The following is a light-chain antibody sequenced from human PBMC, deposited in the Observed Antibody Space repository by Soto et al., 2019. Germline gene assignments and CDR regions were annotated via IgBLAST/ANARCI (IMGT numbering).Light chain of an antibody. J-gene: IGKJ5*01. CDR2: GES. CDR1: QSVSSN. CDR3: QQYNTWPPIT. Sequence: EIVMTQAPATLSVSPGERATLSCRASQSVSSNLAWYQQKPGQAPRLLIFGESTRATGIQARFSGSGSGTDFTLTISSLQSEDFAVYYCQQYNTWPPITFGPGKRLEIK. V-gene: IGKV3-15*01.